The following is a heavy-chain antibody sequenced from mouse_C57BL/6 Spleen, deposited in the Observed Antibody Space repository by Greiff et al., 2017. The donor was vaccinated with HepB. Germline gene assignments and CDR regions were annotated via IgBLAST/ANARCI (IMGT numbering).Heavy chain of an antibody. CDR1: GYTFTSYW. D-gene: IGHD1-1*01. CDR3: ARQYYGSSPNMDY. CDR2: IDPSDSYT. V-gene: IGHV1-69*01. J-gene: IGHJ4*01. Sequence: QVQLQQPGAELVMPGASVKLSCKASGYTFTSYWMHWVKQRPGQGLEWIGEIDPSDSYTNYNQKFKGKSTLTVDKSSSTAYMQLSSLTSEDSAVYNCARQYYGSSPNMDYWGQGTSVTVSS.